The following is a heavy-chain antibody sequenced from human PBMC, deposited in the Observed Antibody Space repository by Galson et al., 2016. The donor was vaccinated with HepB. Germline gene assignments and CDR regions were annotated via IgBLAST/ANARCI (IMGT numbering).Heavy chain of an antibody. CDR3: VRVVLPASIDQYFYYMDV. V-gene: IGHV4-31*03. CDR1: GGSISSDGYN. Sequence: TLSLTCSVSGGSISSDGYNWSWIRQHPGKGLEWIGYIFHSGSTHYNPSLKSRATISVDPSKNQVSLKLSSVSAADTAVYYCVRVVLPASIDQYFYYMDVWGTGATVTVSS. D-gene: IGHD2-2*01. J-gene: IGHJ6*03. CDR2: IFHSGST.